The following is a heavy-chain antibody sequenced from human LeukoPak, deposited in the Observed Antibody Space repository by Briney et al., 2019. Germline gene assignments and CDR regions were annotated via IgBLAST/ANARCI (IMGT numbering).Heavy chain of an antibody. V-gene: IGHV3-23*01. CDR1: GFTLSSYA. D-gene: IGHD3-16*01. Sequence: GGSLRLSCAASGFTLSSYAMSWVRQAPGKGLEWVSAISVSGNTYHADSVKGRFTISRDNSKNTLYLQMNSLRAEDTAVYYCAKIQDNYGYGNYFDYWGQGTLVTVSS. CDR2: ISVSGNT. J-gene: IGHJ4*02. CDR3: AKIQDNYGYGNYFDY.